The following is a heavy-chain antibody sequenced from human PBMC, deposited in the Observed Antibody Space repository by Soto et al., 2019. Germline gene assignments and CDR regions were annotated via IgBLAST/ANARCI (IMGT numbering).Heavy chain of an antibody. CDR1: GGPISSGDHF. V-gene: IGHV4-30-4*01. D-gene: IGHD5-18*01. CDR3: ARGRGYSYGIDY. CDR2: FYYSGTT. Sequence: QVQLQESGPGLLMPSQTLSLTCTVSGGPISSGDHFWSWIRQPPGKGLESIAYFYYSGTTYYNPSLQSRITTSVDPSKNQFSLKLSSVTAADTAVYFCARGRGYSYGIDYWGQGTLVTVSS. J-gene: IGHJ4*02.